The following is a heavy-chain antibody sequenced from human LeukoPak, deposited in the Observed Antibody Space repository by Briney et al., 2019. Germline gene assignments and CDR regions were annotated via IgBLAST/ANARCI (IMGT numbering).Heavy chain of an antibody. V-gene: IGHV4-34*01. CDR1: GGSFSRYY. Sequence: SETLSLTCAVSGGSFSRYYWSWIRQPPGKGLEWIREINHSGSTNYNPSLKSRVTISVDTSKNQFSLKLSSVTAADTAVYYCARLRGPGIAVAGTFDYWGQGILVTVSS. D-gene: IGHD6-19*01. J-gene: IGHJ4*02. CDR2: INHSGST. CDR3: ARLRGPGIAVAGTFDY.